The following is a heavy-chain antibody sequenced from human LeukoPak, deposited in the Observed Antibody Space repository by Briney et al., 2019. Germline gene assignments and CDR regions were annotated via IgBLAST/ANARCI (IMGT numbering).Heavy chain of an antibody. CDR3: ANLYDYDAFDI. CDR1: GFTFSSYG. D-gene: IGHD5/OR15-5a*01. V-gene: IGHV3-30*18. CDR2: ISYDGSNK. J-gene: IGHJ3*02. Sequence: GRSLRLSCAASGFTFSSYGMHWVRQAPGKGLEWVAVISYDGSNKYYADSVKGRFTISRDNSKNTLYLQMNSLRAEDTAVYYCANLYDYDAFDIWGQGTMVTVSS.